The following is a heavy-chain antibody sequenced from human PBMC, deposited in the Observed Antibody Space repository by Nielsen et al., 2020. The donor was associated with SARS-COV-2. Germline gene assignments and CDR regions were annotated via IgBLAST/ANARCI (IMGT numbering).Heavy chain of an antibody. Sequence: GESLKISCAASGFTFSSYGMHWVRQAPGKGLEWVAVIWYDGSNKYYADSVKGRFTISRDNSKNTLYLQMNSLRAEDTAVYYCASDLRFGELPYDIWGQGTMVTVSS. D-gene: IGHD3-10*01. J-gene: IGHJ3*02. CDR3: ASDLRFGELPYDI. CDR2: IWYDGSNK. CDR1: GFTFSSYG. V-gene: IGHV3-33*01.